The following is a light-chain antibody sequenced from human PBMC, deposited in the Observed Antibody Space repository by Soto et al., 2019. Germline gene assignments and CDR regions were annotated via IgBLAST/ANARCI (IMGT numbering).Light chain of an antibody. Sequence: DIQLTQSQFFLSASVLYRVTTTCRASQAISNYLAWYQQTPGKAPRLLIYGAFTLQSGVPSRFRGSGSGTEFTLTISSLQPEDFATYFCQQLNVNPPLTFGGGTKVDIK. V-gene: IGKV1-9*01. CDR1: QAISNY. CDR2: GAF. J-gene: IGKJ4*01. CDR3: QQLNVNPPLT.